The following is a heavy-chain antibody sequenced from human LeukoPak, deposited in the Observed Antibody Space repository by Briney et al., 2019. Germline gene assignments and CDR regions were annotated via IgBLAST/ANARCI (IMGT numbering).Heavy chain of an antibody. CDR2: IYYSGST. Sequence: SETLSLTCTVSGGSISSYYWSWIRQPPGKGLEWIGYIYYSGSTNYSPSLKSRVTISVDTSKNQFSLKLSSVTAADTAVYYCARSNSGSCDYWGQGTLVTVSS. D-gene: IGHD3-10*01. CDR3: ARSNSGSCDY. V-gene: IGHV4-59*01. J-gene: IGHJ4*02. CDR1: GGSISSYY.